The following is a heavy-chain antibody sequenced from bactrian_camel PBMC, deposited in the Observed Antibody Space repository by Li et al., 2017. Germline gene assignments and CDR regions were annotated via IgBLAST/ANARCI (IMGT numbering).Heavy chain of an antibody. V-gene: IGHV3S25*01. J-gene: IGHJ4*01. CDR1: GITFRAYS. Sequence: QLVESGGGLVQPGGSLRLSCVVSGITFRAYSMSWVRQAPGKGLEWLSLINSDAVTTYYADSVKGRFTISRDATNTVNLQMNNLKAEDTSIYYCAADVGMMSGDCRPNYWGQGTQVTVS. CDR3: AADVGMMSGDCRPNY. CDR2: INSDAVTT. D-gene: IGHD7*01.